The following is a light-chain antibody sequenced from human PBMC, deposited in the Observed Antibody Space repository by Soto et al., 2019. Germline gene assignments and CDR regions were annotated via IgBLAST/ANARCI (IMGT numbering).Light chain of an antibody. CDR2: EAS. CDR3: VSYTSSTTYV. Sequence: QSALTQPASVSGSPGQSITISCTVTGSDVRTYNLVSWYQQHPGKVPKLIIYEASKRPSGVSNRFSGSKSGSTASLIISGLQAEDEADYYCVSYTSSTTYVFGTGTKLTVL. V-gene: IGLV2-14*02. CDR1: GSDVRTYNL. J-gene: IGLJ1*01.